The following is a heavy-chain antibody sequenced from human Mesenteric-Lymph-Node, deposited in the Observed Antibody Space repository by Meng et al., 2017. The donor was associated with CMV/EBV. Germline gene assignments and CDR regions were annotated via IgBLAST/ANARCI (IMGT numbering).Heavy chain of an antibody. Sequence: CAVYGGSFSGYYWSWSRQPPGKGLEGIGEISHSGSTNYNPSLKSRVTISVDTSKNQFSLKLSSVTAADTAVYYCARKYSSGWYYFDYWGQGTLVTVSS. J-gene: IGHJ4*02. CDR1: GGSFSGYY. V-gene: IGHV4-34*01. CDR2: ISHSGST. D-gene: IGHD6-19*01. CDR3: ARKYSSGWYYFDY.